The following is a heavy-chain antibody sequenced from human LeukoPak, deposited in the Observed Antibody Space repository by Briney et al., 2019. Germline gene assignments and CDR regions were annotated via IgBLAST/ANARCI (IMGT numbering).Heavy chain of an antibody. V-gene: IGHV4-61*02. CDR3: AGDQGGTTWYYYGMDV. J-gene: IGHJ6*02. Sequence: SETLSLTCTVSGGSISSGSYYWSWIRQPAGKGLEWIGRIYTSGSTNYNPSLKSRVTISVDTSKNQFSLKLSSVTPADTAVYYCAGDQGGTTWYYYGMDVWGQGTTVTVSS. CDR1: GGSISSGSYY. D-gene: IGHD1-7*01. CDR2: IYTSGST.